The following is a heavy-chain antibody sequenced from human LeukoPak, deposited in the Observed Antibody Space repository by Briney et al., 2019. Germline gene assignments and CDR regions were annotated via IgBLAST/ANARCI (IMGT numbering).Heavy chain of an antibody. CDR3: ARGGRGYSYGVYGMDV. CDR2: INHSGST. J-gene: IGHJ6*02. CDR1: GGSFSGYY. Sequence: PSETLSLTCAVYGGSFSGYYWSWLRQPPGKGLEWIGEINHSGSTNYNPSLKSRVTISVDTSKNQFSLKLSSVTAADTAVYYCARGGRGYSYGVYGMDVWGQGTTVTVSS. V-gene: IGHV4-34*01. D-gene: IGHD5-18*01.